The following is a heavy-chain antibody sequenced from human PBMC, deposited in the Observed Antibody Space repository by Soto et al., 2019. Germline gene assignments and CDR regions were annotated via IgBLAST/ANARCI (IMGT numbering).Heavy chain of an antibody. D-gene: IGHD3-3*01. V-gene: IGHV4-31*03. CDR1: GGSISSGGYY. J-gene: IGHJ4*02. CDR2: IYYSGST. Sequence: QVQLQESGPGLVKPSQTLSLTCTVSGGSISSGGYYWSWIRQHPGKGLEWIGYIYYSGSTYYNPSLKSRVTISVDTFNNQFTLKLCSVTAADTAVYYCARGVIRFLWCFSLSSGPRVYDYWGQGTLVTVSS. CDR3: ARGVIRFLWCFSLSSGPRVYDY.